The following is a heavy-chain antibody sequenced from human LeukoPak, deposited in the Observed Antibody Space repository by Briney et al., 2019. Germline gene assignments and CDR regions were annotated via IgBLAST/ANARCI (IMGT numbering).Heavy chain of an antibody. CDR2: ISSDGSTE. D-gene: IGHD3-22*01. Sequence: GGSLRLSCAASRFTFSYYTMYWVRQAPGTGLEWVAFISSDGSTEYYTDSVKGRFTISRDNSKNSLYLQMNSLRAEDTAVYYCARGTSYYYDSSGYSFDYWGQGTLVTVSS. J-gene: IGHJ4*02. V-gene: IGHV3-30-3*01. CDR1: RFTFSYYT. CDR3: ARGTSYYYDSSGYSFDY.